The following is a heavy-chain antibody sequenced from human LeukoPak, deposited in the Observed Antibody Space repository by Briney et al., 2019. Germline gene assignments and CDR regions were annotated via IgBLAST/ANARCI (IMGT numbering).Heavy chain of an antibody. CDR3: ARARGITYEFDP. CDR1: GGTFSSYA. Sequence: SVKVSCKASGGTFSSYAISWARQAPGQGLEWMGGIIPIFGTANYAQKFQGRVTITTDESTSTAYMELSSLRSEDTAVYYCARARGITYEFDPWGQGTLVTVSS. V-gene: IGHV1-69*05. J-gene: IGHJ5*02. CDR2: IIPIFGTA. D-gene: IGHD3-10*01.